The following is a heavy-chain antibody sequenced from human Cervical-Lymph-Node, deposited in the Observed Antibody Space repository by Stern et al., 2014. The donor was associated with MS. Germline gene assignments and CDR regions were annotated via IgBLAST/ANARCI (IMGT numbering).Heavy chain of an antibody. CDR2: IWYDGSNK. J-gene: IGHJ5*02. D-gene: IGHD6-13*01. CDR3: ARDSSWGSNWFDP. CDR1: GFTFSSYG. V-gene: IGHV3-33*01. Sequence: VQLVESGGGVVQPGRSLRLSCAASGFTFSSYGMHWVRQAPGKGLEWVAVIWYDGSNKYYADSVKGRFTISRDNSKNTLYLQMNSLRAEDTAVYYCARDSSWGSNWFDPWGQGTLVTVSS.